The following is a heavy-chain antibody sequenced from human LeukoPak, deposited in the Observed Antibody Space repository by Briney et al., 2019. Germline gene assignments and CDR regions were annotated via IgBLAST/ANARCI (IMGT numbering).Heavy chain of an antibody. CDR1: GGSISSSTNW. CDR2: IYRSGGT. V-gene: IGHV4-4*02. J-gene: IGHJ6*03. CDR3: VANGYYCMDV. D-gene: IGHD2-8*01. Sequence: SETLSLTCAVSGGSISSSTNWWSWVRQPPGKGLEWIGEIYRSGGTNYNPSLKSRITISVDKSQNQFSLKVNSLNAADTAVYYCVANGYYCMDVWSKGTTVTVSS.